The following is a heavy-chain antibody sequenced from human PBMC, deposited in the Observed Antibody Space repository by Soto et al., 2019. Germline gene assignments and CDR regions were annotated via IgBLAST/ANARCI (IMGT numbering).Heavy chain of an antibody. CDR2: INHSGST. CDR1: GGSFSGYY. D-gene: IGHD3-10*01. J-gene: IGHJ4*02. Sequence: QVQLQQWGAGLLKPSETLSLTCAVYGGSFSGYYWSWIRQPPGKGLEWIGEINHSGSTNYNPSLKRRVTISVDTSKNQCSLKLSYVTAADTAVYYCARALYCSGRLDYWGQGTQVTVSS. CDR3: ARALYCSGRLDY. V-gene: IGHV4-34*01.